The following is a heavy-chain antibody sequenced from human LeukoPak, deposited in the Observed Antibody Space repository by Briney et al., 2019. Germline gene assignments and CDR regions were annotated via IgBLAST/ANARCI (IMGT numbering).Heavy chain of an antibody. Sequence: GGSLRLSCAASGFTFSSYAMSWVRQAPGKGLEWVSATSASGGSTYYADSVKGRFTISRDNSQNTLYLQVNSLRAEDTAVYYCAKGLVPAAIRVVDYWGQGTLVTVSS. CDR1: GFTFSSYA. CDR3: AKGLVPAAIRVVDY. D-gene: IGHD2-2*01. V-gene: IGHV3-23*01. CDR2: TSASGGST. J-gene: IGHJ4*02.